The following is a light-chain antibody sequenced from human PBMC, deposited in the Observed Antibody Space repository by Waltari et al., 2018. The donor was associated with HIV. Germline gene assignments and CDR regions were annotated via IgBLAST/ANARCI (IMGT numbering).Light chain of an antibody. CDR1: SSNIGAGYD. CDR3: QSYDRSLSVV. V-gene: IGLV1-40*01. J-gene: IGLJ2*01. Sequence: QSVLTQPPSVSGAPGQRVSISCTGSSSNIGAGYDVHWYQQLPGTAPKLLVCINHNRPSGVPDRFSGSKSGTSASLAITGLQPEDEAHYYCQSYDRSLSVVFGGGTKLTVL. CDR2: INH.